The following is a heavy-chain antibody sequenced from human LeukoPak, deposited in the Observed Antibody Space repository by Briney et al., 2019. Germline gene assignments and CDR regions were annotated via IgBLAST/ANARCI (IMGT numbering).Heavy chain of an antibody. V-gene: IGHV4-31*03. CDR2: IYYSGST. J-gene: IGHJ5*02. CDR1: GGSINSSAYY. CDR3: ARGRGYYSPNWFDP. D-gene: IGHD3-3*01. Sequence: PSQTLSPTCSVSGGSINSSAYYWSWIRQHPGRGLEWIGFIYYSGSTFYNPALKRRVTISVDTSKNQFSLKLSSVTAADTAVYYCARGRGYYSPNWFDPWGQGTLVTVSS.